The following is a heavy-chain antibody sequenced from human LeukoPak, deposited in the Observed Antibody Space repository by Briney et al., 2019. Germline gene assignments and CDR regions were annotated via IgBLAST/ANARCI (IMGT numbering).Heavy chain of an antibody. J-gene: IGHJ4*02. CDR3: ARDLGIVGAPFDY. D-gene: IGHD1-26*01. V-gene: IGHV3-21*01. CDR2: ISSSSSYI. CDR1: GFTFSSYS. Sequence: PGGSLRLSCGASGFTFSSYSMNWVRQAPGKGLEWVSSISSSSSYIYYADSVKGRFTISRDNAKNSLYLQMNSLRAEDTAVYYCARDLGIVGAPFDYWGQGTLVTVSS.